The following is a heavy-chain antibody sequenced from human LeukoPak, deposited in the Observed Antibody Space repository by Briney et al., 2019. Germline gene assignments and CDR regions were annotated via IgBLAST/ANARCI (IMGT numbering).Heavy chain of an antibody. V-gene: IGHV1-69*02. D-gene: IGHD6-13*01. CDR1: GGTFSSYT. J-gene: IGHJ4*02. CDR2: IIPILGIA. CDR3: ARFGSSWYSPPSY. Sequence: SVKVSCKASGGTFSSYTISWVRQAPGQGLEWMGRIIPILGIANYAQKFQGRVTITADKSTSTAYMELSSLRSEDTAVYYCARFGSSWYSPPSYWGQGTLVTVSS.